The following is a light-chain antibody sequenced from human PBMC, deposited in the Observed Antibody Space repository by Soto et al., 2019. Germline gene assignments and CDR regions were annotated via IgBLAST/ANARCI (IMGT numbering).Light chain of an antibody. Sequence: QSALTQPAAVSGSPGQSITISCTGTSSDVGSYNLVSWYQHHPGKAPKLMMYEVRKRHSGVSNRFSGSKSGNTSSLTISGLQAEVEAVYYCCSYAGSSSVVFGGGTKLTVL. CDR3: CSYAGSSSVV. V-gene: IGLV2-23*02. CDR2: EVR. CDR1: SSDVGSYNL. J-gene: IGLJ2*01.